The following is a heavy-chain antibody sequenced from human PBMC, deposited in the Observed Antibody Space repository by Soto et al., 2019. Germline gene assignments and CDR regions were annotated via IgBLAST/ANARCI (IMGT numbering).Heavy chain of an antibody. V-gene: IGHV1-8*01. CDR3: ARVRIGYCSGGSCYSGYYFDY. D-gene: IGHD2-15*01. CDR2: MNPNSGNT. J-gene: IGHJ4*02. Sequence: QVQLVQSGAEVKKPGASVKVSCKASGYTFTSYDINWVRQATGQGLEWMGWMNPNSGNTGYAQKCQGRVTMTRNTSISTAYMELSSLRSEDTAVYYCARVRIGYCSGGSCYSGYYFDYWGQGTLVTVSS. CDR1: GYTFTSYD.